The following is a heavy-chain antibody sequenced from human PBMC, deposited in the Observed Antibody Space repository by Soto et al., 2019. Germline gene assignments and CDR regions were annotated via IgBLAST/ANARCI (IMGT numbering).Heavy chain of an antibody. Sequence: SVKVSCKASGYSFTSYAIHLVRQAPGQRLEWIGWIVVGSGNTNYAQKFQERVTITRDMSTSTAYMELSSLRSEDTAVYYCARVEHENYGMDLWGQGTTVTVSS. V-gene: IGHV1-58*02. CDR3: ARVEHENYGMDL. CDR2: IVVGSGNT. D-gene: IGHD2-2*01. CDR1: GYSFTSYA. J-gene: IGHJ6*02.